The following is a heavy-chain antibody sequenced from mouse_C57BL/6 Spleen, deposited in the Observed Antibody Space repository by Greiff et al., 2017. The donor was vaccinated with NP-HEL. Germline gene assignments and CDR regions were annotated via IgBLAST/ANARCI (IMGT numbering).Heavy chain of an antibody. J-gene: IGHJ4*01. V-gene: IGHV8-8*01. CDR3: ARRKSHYYGSSYYAMDY. Sequence: QVTLKVSGPGILQPSQTLSLTCSFSGFSLSTFGMGVGWIRQPSGKGLEWLAHIWWDDDKYYNPALKSRLTISKDTSKNQVFLKIANVDTADTATYYCARRKSHYYGSSYYAMDYWGQGTSVTVSS. CDR1: GFSLSTFGMG. D-gene: IGHD1-1*01. CDR2: IWWDDDK.